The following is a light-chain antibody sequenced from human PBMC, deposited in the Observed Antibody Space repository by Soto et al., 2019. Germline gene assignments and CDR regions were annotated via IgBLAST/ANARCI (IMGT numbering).Light chain of an antibody. CDR1: QSILYTVNNKNY. Sequence: DIVMTQSPDSLAVSLRERATINCKSSQSILYTVNNKNYLAWYQQKQGQPPNVLIYWASTPESGVPDRFSGSGSGTDVTHPVSSLQAEDVAVYYCQQYFSAPMTFGQGTRLEIK. CDR2: WAS. CDR3: QQYFSAPMT. V-gene: IGKV4-1*01. J-gene: IGKJ5*01.